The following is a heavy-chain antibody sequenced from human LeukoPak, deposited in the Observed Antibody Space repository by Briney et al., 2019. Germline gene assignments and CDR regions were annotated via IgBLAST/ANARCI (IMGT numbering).Heavy chain of an antibody. D-gene: IGHD3-10*01. J-gene: IGHJ4*02. Sequence: MTSETLSHTCAVYGGSFSGYYWSWIRQPPGKGLEWIGEINHSGSTNYNTSLKSRVTISIDTSKNQFSLKLTSVTAADTAVYHCAREVVRGNSYWGQGTLVTVSS. CDR1: GGSFSGYY. CDR2: INHSGST. CDR3: AREVVRGNSY. V-gene: IGHV4-34*01.